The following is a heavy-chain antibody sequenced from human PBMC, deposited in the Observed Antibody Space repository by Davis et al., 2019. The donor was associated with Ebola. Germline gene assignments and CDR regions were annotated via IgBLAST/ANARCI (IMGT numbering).Heavy chain of an antibody. V-gene: IGHV3-74*01. CDR3: ARGIGEN. CDR1: GFSFSSYG. Sequence: GESLKISCAASGFSFSSYGMHWVRQAPGKGLVWVSRINSGGSLTAYADSVKGRFTISRDDAKNTLYLQMNSLRAEDTAVYYCARGIGENWGQGTLVTVSS. J-gene: IGHJ4*02. CDR2: INSGGSLT. D-gene: IGHD2-21*01.